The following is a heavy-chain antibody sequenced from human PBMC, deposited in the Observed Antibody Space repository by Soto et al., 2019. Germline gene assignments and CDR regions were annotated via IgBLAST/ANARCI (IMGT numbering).Heavy chain of an antibody. V-gene: IGHV3-48*02. CDR3: ARSVEGHFDY. D-gene: IGHD6-19*01. CDR1: GFRFRIYS. Sequence: EVQLVESGGGLVQPAGSLRLSCAASGFRFRIYSMNWVRQAPGKGLEWSAYITGDTNRIKYADSVKGRFTISRDNAKNSVYLQMNSLRDEDTAVYYCARSVEGHFDYWGQGTVVTVSS. J-gene: IGHJ4*02. CDR2: ITGDTNRI.